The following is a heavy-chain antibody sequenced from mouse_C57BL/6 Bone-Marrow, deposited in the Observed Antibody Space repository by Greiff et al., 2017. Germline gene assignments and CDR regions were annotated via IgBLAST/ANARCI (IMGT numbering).Heavy chain of an antibody. CDR2: IDPENGDT. J-gene: IGHJ2*01. D-gene: IGHD1-1*01. Sequence: DVQLQESGAELVRPGASVKLSCTASGFNIKDDYMHWVKQRPEQGLEWIGWIDPENGDTEYASKFQGKATITADTSSNTAYLQLSSLTSEDTAVYYCTTWMVVADYWGQGTTLTVSS. CDR1: GFNIKDDY. V-gene: IGHV14-4*01. CDR3: TTWMVVADY.